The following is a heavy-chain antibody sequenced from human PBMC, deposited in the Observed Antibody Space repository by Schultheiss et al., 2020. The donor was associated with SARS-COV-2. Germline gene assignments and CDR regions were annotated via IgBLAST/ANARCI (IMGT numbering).Heavy chain of an antibody. CDR1: GYSFIRYW. CDR2: IFPGDSDT. Sequence: GESLKISCQGSGYSFIRYWIAWVRQMPGKGLEWVGVIFPGDSDTRYSPSFQGQVTISADKSMNTAYLQWSSLKASDTATYYCARYSASWHYYYYGMDVWGQGTTVTVSS. V-gene: IGHV5-51*01. CDR3: ARYSASWHYYYYGMDV. D-gene: IGHD2-2*01. J-gene: IGHJ6*02.